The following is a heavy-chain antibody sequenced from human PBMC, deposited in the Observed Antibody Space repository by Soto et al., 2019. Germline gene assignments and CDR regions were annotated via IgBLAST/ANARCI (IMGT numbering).Heavy chain of an antibody. CDR1: GFTFSSYA. J-gene: IGHJ3*02. CDR3: AREPCAHSYGCDAFDI. V-gene: IGHV3-64*01. CDR2: ISSNGVST. D-gene: IGHD5-18*01. Sequence: GSLRLSCAASGFTFSSYAMHWVRQAPGKGLEYVSAISSNGVSTNYANSVQSRFTISRDNSKNTLYLQMGSLRAEDMAVYYCAREPCAHSYGCDAFDIWGQGTMVTVSS.